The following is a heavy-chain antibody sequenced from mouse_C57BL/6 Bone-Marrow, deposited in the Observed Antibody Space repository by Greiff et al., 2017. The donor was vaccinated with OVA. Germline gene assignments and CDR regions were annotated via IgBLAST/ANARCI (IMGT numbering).Heavy chain of an antibody. Sequence: VQLQQSGPELVKPGASVKISCKASGYSFTDYNMNWVKQSNGKSLEWIGVINPNYGTTSYNQKFKGKATLTVDQSSSTAYMQLNSLTSEDSAVYYCARSLITTVVATDYYAMDYWGQGTSVTVSS. CDR2: INPNYGTT. CDR1: GYSFTDYN. J-gene: IGHJ4*01. V-gene: IGHV1-39*01. CDR3: ARSLITTVVATDYYAMDY. D-gene: IGHD1-1*01.